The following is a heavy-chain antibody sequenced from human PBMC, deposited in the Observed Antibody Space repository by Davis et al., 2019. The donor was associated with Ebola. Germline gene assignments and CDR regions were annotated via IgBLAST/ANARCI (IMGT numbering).Heavy chain of an antibody. J-gene: IGHJ4*02. CDR1: GYTFTSYA. CDR2: INPNSGGT. CDR3: ARDAPGLWAGAH. V-gene: IGHV1-2*02. D-gene: IGHD1-26*01. Sequence: ASVKVSCKASGYTFTSYAMHWVRQAPGQRLEWMGWINPNSGGTNYAQKFQGRVTMTRDTSISTAYMELSRLRSDDTAVYYCARDAPGLWAGAHWGQGTLVTVSS.